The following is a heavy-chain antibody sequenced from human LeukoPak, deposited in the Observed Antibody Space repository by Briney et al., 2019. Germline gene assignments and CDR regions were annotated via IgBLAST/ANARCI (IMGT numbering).Heavy chain of an antibody. CDR2: IIPILGIA. J-gene: IGHJ4*02. D-gene: IGHD6-19*01. V-gene: IGHV1-69*10. Sequence: GASVKVSCKAFGGSFSTYVMSWVRQAPGQGLEWMGGIIPILGIANYAQKFQGRVTITADKSTSTAYMELSSLRSEDTAVYYCARGNSGWRYDSIDYWGQGTLVTVSS. CDR1: GGSFSTYV. CDR3: ARGNSGWRYDSIDY.